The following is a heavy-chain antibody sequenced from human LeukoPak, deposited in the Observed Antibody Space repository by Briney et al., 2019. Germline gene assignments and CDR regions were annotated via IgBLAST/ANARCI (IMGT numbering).Heavy chain of an antibody. CDR1: GFTFSSYA. J-gene: IGHJ4*02. V-gene: IGHV3-64*01. D-gene: IGHD7-27*01. CDR3: AVPWGN. CDR2: ISSNGGST. Sequence: GGSLRLSCAASGFTFSSYAMHWVRQAPGKGLEYVSAISSNGGSTYYANSAKGRFTISRDNSKNTLYLQMGSLRAEDMAVYYCAVPWGNWGQGTLVTVSS.